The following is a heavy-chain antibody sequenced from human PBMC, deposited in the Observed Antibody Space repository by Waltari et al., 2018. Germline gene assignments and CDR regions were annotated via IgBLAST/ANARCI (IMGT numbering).Heavy chain of an antibody. CDR1: GGTFSSYA. V-gene: IGHV1-69*04. D-gene: IGHD6-13*01. J-gene: IGHJ4*02. Sequence: QVQLVQAGAEVKKPGSSVKVSCKASGGTFSSYAISWVRRAPGQGLEWMGCIITILGIASYAQKFQGRVTITAEEYTSTAYMGLSSLRAEDRALYDCARDPDFIAAAGATIDYWGQGTLVTVSS. CDR2: IITILGIA. CDR3: ARDPDFIAAAGATIDY.